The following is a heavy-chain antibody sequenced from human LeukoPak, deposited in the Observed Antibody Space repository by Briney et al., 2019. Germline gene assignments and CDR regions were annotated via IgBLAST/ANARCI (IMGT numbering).Heavy chain of an antibody. Sequence: PSETLSLTCTVSGGSISSSSYYWGWIRQPPGKGLEWIGSIYYSGSTYYNPSLESRVTISVDTSKNQFSLKLSSVTAADTAVYYCARHVTLAAAGHDAFDIWGQGTMVTVSS. CDR3: ARHVTLAAAGHDAFDI. CDR1: GGSISSSSYY. D-gene: IGHD6-13*01. CDR2: IYYSGST. J-gene: IGHJ3*02. V-gene: IGHV4-39*01.